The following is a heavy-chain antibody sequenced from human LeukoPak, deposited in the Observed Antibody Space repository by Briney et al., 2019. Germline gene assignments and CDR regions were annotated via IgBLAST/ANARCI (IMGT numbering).Heavy chain of an antibody. D-gene: IGHD5-12*01. CDR1: GFTFDDYN. Sequence: GGSLRLSCAAAGFTFDDYNMHWVRQVPGKGLEWVSLITWNGDSTYYADSVEGRFTISRDNSKSALYLQMNSLRTEDTALYYCAKDKWLRGYYYYYMDVWGKGTTVTVSS. CDR2: ITWNGDST. J-gene: IGHJ6*03. CDR3: AKDKWLRGYYYYYMDV. V-gene: IGHV3-43*01.